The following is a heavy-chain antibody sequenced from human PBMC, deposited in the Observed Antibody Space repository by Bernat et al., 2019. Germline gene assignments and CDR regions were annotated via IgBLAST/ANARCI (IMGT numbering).Heavy chain of an antibody. CDR1: GFTVSSNY. V-gene: IGHV3-53*01. CDR2: IYSGDST. CDR3: ARVANFGYSYGFDY. D-gene: IGHD5-18*01. J-gene: IGHJ4*02. Sequence: VQLVESGGGLVQPGGSLRLSCAASGFTVSSNYMSWVRQAPGKGLEWVSVIYSGDSTYYADSVKGRFTISRDNSKNTLYLQMNSLRAEDTAVYYCARVANFGYSYGFDYWGQGTLVTVSS.